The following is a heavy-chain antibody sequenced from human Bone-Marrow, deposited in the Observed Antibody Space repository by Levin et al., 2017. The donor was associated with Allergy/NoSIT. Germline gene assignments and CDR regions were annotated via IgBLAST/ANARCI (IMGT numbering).Heavy chain of an antibody. CDR1: GFTVSSNY. CDR3: ARGWFGELLSH. J-gene: IGHJ4*02. V-gene: IGHV3-53*01. CDR2: IYSGGST. D-gene: IGHD3-10*01. Sequence: GGSLRLSCAASGFTVSSNYMSWVRQAPGKGPEWVSVIYSGGSTYYADSVKGRFTISRDNSKNTLYLQMNSLRAEDTAVYYCARGWFGELLSHWGQGTLVTISS.